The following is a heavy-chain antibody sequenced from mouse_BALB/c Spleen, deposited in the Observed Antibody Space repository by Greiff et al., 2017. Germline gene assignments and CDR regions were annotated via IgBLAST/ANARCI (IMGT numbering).Heavy chain of an antibody. V-gene: IGHV5-17*02. CDR2: ISSGSSTI. J-gene: IGHJ4*01. CDR1: GFTFSSFG. Sequence: EVKLVESGGGLVQPGGSRKLSCAASGFTFSSFGMHWVRQAPEKGLEWVAYISSGSSTIYYADTVKGRFTISRDNPKNTMFQRMTSLRSEDTAMYYCARENGYYEAMDYWGQGTSVTVSS. CDR3: ARENGYYEAMDY. D-gene: IGHD2-3*01.